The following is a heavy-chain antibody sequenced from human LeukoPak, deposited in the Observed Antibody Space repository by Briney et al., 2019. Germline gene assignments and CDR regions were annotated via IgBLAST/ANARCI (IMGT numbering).Heavy chain of an antibody. CDR2: INPNSGGT. Sequence: GASVKVSCKASGYTFTGYYMHWVRQAPGQGLEWMGWINPNSGGTNYAQKFQGRVTMTRDTSISTAYMELSRLRSDDTAVYYCATLQQLVRGLGPIFDYWGQGTLVTVSS. CDR3: ATLQQLVRGLGPIFDY. D-gene: IGHD6-13*01. J-gene: IGHJ4*02. V-gene: IGHV1-2*02. CDR1: GYTFTGYY.